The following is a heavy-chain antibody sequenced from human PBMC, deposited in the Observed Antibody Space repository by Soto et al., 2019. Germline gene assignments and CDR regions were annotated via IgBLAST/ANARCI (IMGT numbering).Heavy chain of an antibody. CDR3: ARNTYYYDSSGYLGWYFDY. CDR1: GFTFSSYG. V-gene: IGHV3-33*01. D-gene: IGHD3-22*01. CDR2: IWDDGSNK. J-gene: IGHJ4*02. Sequence: QVQLVESGGGVVQPGRSLRLSCAASGFTFSSYGMHWVRQAPGKGLEWVAVIWDDGSNKYYADSMKGRFTISRDNSKNTLYMQMNSLRAEDTAVYYCARNTYYYDSSGYLGWYFDYWGQGTLVTVSS.